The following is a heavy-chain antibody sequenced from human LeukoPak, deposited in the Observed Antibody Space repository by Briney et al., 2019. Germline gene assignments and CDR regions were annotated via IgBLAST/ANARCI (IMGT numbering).Heavy chain of an antibody. D-gene: IGHD2-15*01. V-gene: IGHV1-18*01. CDR3: ARDYRNFGEVVWSQ. Sequence: EASVKVSCKASGYTFTSYGISWVRQAPGQGLEWMGWISAYNGNTNYAQKLQGRVTMTTDTSTSTAYMELRSLRSDDTAVYYCARDYRNFGEVVWSQWGQGTLVSVSS. CDR2: ISAYNGNT. J-gene: IGHJ4*02. CDR1: GYTFTSYG.